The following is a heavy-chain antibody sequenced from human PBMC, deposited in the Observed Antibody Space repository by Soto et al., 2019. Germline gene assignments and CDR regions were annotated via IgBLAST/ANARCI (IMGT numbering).Heavy chain of an antibody. J-gene: IGHJ4*02. CDR2: ISSGGHVI. D-gene: IGHD1-26*01. V-gene: IGHV3-48*03. CDR1: GFTFSSYE. CDR3: ARDSRGYYFDS. Sequence: AGGSLRLSCAASGFTFSSYEMNWVRQAPGKGLEWVSYISSGGHVIYYADSVKGRFIISRDNAKDSLNLQMNSLRAEDTAVYYCARDSRGYYFDSWGQGTLVTLSS.